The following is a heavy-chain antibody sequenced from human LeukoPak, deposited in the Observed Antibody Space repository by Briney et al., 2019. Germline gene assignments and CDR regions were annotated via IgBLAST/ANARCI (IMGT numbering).Heavy chain of an antibody. J-gene: IGHJ4*02. CDR3: ARAQRSVTGFDY. Sequence: GGSLRLSCAASGFTFSSYEMNWVRQAPGKGLEWVSSISSSSSYIYYADSVKGRFTISRDNAKNSLYLQMNSLRAEDTAVYYCARAQRSVTGFDYWGQGTLVTVSS. V-gene: IGHV3-21*01. CDR2: ISSSSSYI. CDR1: GFTFSSYE. D-gene: IGHD2-21*02.